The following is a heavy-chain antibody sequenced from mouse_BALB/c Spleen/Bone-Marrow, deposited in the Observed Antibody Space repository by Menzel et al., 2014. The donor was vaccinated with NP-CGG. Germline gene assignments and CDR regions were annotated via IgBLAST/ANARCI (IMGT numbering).Heavy chain of an antibody. CDR2: IDPANGNT. D-gene: IGHD4-1*01. V-gene: IGHV14-3*02. CDR3: ARWGKLGRGYFDV. Sequence: EVQLQQSGAELVKPGASVKLSCTASGFNIKDTYMHWVKQRPEQGLEWIGRIDPANGNTKYDPKFQGKATITADTSSNTAYLQPSSLTSEDTAVYYCARWGKLGRGYFDVWGAGTTVTVSS. CDR1: GFNIKDTY. J-gene: IGHJ1*01.